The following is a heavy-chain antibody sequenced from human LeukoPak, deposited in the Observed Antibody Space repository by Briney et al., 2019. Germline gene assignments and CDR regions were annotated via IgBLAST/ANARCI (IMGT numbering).Heavy chain of an antibody. CDR1: GFTFSSYW. Sequence: GGSLRLSCAASGFTFSSYWMSWVRQAPGKGLEWVANIKQDGSEKYYVDSVKGRFTISRDNSKNTLYLQMGSLRAEDMAVYYCARGRPDYGDYYFDYWGQGTLVTVSS. CDR3: ARGRPDYGDYYFDY. J-gene: IGHJ4*02. D-gene: IGHD4-17*01. V-gene: IGHV3-7*01. CDR2: IKQDGSEK.